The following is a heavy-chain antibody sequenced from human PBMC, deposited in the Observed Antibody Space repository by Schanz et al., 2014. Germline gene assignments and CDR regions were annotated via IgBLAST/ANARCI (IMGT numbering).Heavy chain of an antibody. CDR3: AKEDRNHNSDYVY. Sequence: VRLVESGGGVVQPGKSLRLSCAASGFTFRSYAVHWVRQTPGKGLEWVAAISNHGLNTYFGDSVKGRFTISRDNSRNTVFLQMNSLKPEDTAVYYCAKEDRNHNSDYVYWGQGTLVTVSS. J-gene: IGHJ4*02. CDR2: ISNHGLNT. CDR1: GFTFRSYA. V-gene: IGHV3-30*18. D-gene: IGHD3-22*01.